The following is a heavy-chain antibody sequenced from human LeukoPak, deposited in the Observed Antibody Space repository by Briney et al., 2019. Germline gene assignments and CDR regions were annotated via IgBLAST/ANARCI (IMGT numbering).Heavy chain of an antibody. J-gene: IGHJ5*02. CDR2: IYHSGST. CDR1: GGSISSGGYY. D-gene: IGHD3-3*01. CDR3: ARDQASTIFGVVDVNWFDP. Sequence: SETLSLTCTVSGGSISSGGYYWSWIRQPPGKGLEWIGYIYHSGSTYYNPSLKSRVTISVDRSKNQFSLKLSSVTAADTAVYYCARDQASTIFGVVDVNWFDPWGQGTLVTVSS. V-gene: IGHV4-30-2*01.